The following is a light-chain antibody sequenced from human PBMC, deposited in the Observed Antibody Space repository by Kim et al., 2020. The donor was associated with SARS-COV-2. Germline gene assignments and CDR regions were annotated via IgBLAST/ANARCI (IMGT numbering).Light chain of an antibody. CDR1: QSVSNN. V-gene: IGKV3D-15*01. Sequence: EIVMTQSPATLSVSPGERATLSCRASQSVSNNLAWYQQKPGQAPTLLIYDASNRATGVPARFSGSGSGTEFTLTISSLQSEDSAVYYCQQFNDRPPMYTFGQGTKLEIK. CDR3: QQFNDRPPMYT. CDR2: DAS. J-gene: IGKJ2*01.